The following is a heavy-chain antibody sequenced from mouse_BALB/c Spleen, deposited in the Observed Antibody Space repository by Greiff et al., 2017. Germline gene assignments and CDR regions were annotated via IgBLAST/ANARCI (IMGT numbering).Heavy chain of an antibody. J-gene: IGHJ3*01. D-gene: IGHD5-1*01. CDR1: GFTFTDYY. CDR2: IDPENGNT. Sequence: EVQLQQSGAELVRPGASVKLSCKASGFTFTDYYMHWVKQRPEQGLEWIGWIDPENGNTIYDPKFQGKASITADTSSNTAYLQLSSLTSEDTAVYYYAVQAWLAYWGQGTLVTVSA. V-gene: IGHV14-1*02. CDR3: AVQAWLAY.